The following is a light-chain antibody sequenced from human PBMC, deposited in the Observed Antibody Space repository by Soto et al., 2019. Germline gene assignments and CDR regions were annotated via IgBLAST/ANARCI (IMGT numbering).Light chain of an antibody. CDR1: QSVSSSY. Sequence: ETVLTQSPGPLSLSPRERATLPRRASQSVSSSYLAWYQQKPGQAPRLLIYGASSRATGIPDRFSGSGSGTDFTLTISRLEPEDFAVYYCQQYGSSPWTFGQGTKVDIK. CDR3: QQYGSSPWT. V-gene: IGKV3-20*01. CDR2: GAS. J-gene: IGKJ1*01.